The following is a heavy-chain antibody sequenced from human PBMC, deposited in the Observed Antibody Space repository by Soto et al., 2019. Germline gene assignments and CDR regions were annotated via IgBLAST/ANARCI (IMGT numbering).Heavy chain of an antibody. Sequence: QVQLVESGGGVVQPGTSLRLSCAASGFTFSNYGMHWVRQAPGKGLEWVAVTSSDGSTKYYADSVKGRFTISRDNSKNTSYLQMYSLTVEDTAVYYCATRYNAIPVTGTSYWGQGTLVTVSS. J-gene: IGHJ4*02. CDR3: ATRYNAIPVTGTSY. CDR2: TSSDGSTK. V-gene: IGHV3-30*03. CDR1: GFTFSNYG. D-gene: IGHD6-19*01.